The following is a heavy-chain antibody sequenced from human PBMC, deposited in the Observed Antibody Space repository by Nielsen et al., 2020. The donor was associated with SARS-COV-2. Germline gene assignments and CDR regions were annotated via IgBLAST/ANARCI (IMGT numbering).Heavy chain of an antibody. J-gene: IGHJ4*02. D-gene: IGHD7-27*01. Sequence: GGSPRLSCAASGFTFSSYAMHWVRQAPGKGLEWVAVISYDGSNKYYADSVKGRFTISSDNSKNTLYLKMNSLRAEDTAVYYCARGNGWGSYFDYWGQGTLVTVSS. CDR1: GFTFSSYA. V-gene: IGHV3-30-3*01. CDR3: ARGNGWGSYFDY. CDR2: ISYDGSNK.